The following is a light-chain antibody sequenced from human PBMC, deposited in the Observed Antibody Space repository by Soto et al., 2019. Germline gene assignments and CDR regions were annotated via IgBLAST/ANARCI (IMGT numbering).Light chain of an antibody. CDR2: GAS. CDR1: QSVTSDY. V-gene: IGKV3-20*01. CDR3: QQYGSSAT. Sequence: ETVLTQSPDTLSLSPGERATLSRRASQSVTSDYLAWYQQKAGQAPRLLIYGASSRATGIPDRFCGSGSGTDFSLTISRLEPEDSAFYYCQQYGSSATFGGGTKVE. J-gene: IGKJ4*01.